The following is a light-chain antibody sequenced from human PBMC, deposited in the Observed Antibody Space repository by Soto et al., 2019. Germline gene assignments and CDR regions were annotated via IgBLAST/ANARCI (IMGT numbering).Light chain of an antibody. CDR1: QSVSSY. V-gene: IGKV3-11*01. Sequence: EIVLTQSPATLSLSPGERATLSCRASQSVSSYLAWYQQKTGQAPRLLIYDASNRATGIPARFSGSGSGTDFTLTISSLEPEDCAVYYCQQRSNWLTVGGGTKVEIK. J-gene: IGKJ4*01. CDR2: DAS. CDR3: QQRSNWLT.